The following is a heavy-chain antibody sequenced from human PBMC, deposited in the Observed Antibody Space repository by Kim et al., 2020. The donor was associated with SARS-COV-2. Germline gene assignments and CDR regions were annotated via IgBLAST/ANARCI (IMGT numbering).Heavy chain of an antibody. D-gene: IGHD3-22*01. CDR3: TKDYSSGAMGYYYGLDV. V-gene: IGHV3-9*01. J-gene: IGHJ6*02. Sequence: SVKGRFTISRDNGKKCLYLQMNSLRPEDTAVYYCTKDYSSGAMGYYYGLDVWGRGTTVTVSS.